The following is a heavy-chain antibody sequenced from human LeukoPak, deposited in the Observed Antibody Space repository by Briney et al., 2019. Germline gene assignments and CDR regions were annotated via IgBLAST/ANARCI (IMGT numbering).Heavy chain of an antibody. CDR2: IVVGSGNT. Sequence: TSVKVSCTASGFTFTSSAMQWVRQARGQRLEWIGWIVVGSGNTNYAQKFQERVTITRDMSTSTAYMELSSLRSEDTAVYYCAALWDTRGGYFDYWGQGTLVTVSS. J-gene: IGHJ4*02. CDR1: GFTFTSSA. CDR3: AALWDTRGGYFDY. D-gene: IGHD3-10*01. V-gene: IGHV1-58*02.